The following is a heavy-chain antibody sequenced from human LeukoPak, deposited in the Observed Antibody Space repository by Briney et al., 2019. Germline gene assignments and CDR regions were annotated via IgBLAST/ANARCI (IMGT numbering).Heavy chain of an antibody. J-gene: IGHJ6*02. CDR1: GFTFSAYA. D-gene: IGHD4-23*01. CDR2: IGSDNKP. Sequence: GSLRLSCEASGFTFSAYAMTWVRQAPGKGLEWVSSIGSDNKPHYSESVKGRFAISRDNSKNTLFLQLHNLRVEDTALYYCARDRGYGGGIDVWGRGTTVTVSS. V-gene: IGHV3-23*01. CDR3: ARDRGYGGGIDV.